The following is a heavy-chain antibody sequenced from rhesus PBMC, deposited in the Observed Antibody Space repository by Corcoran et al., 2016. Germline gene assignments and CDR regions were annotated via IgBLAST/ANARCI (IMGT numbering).Heavy chain of an antibody. D-gene: IGHD3-28*01. V-gene: IGHV1S2*01. CDR1: GYTFSDYY. CDR2: INPYNGNT. J-gene: IGHJ4*01. CDR3: AREETFTMIVVITPRFDY. Sequence: QVQLVQSGAEVKKPGSSVKVSCKASGYTFSDYYLHWVRHAPRQGLEGLGWINPYNGNTKEEKKCPVRNTMIRETLRRTADMEMSELISEDTSVYDCAREETFTMIVVITPRFDYWGQGVLVTVSS.